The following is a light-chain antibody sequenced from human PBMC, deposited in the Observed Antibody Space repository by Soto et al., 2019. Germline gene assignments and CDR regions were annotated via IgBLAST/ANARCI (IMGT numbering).Light chain of an antibody. CDR1: QGIDNY. CDR3: QKYNNALHT. V-gene: IGKV1-27*01. J-gene: IGKJ3*01. CDR2: AAS. Sequence: DIQMTQSPSSLSASVGDSVTITCRASQGIDNYLAWYQQKLGRVPKLLIYAASTLQSGVPSRFSGSGSGTDFTLTISSLQPEDVATYYCQKYNNALHTFCPGTKVDIK.